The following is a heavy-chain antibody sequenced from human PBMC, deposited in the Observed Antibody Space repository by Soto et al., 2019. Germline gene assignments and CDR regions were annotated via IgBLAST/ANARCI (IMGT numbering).Heavy chain of an antibody. CDR2: IIPIFGTA. V-gene: IGHV1-69*13. CDR1: GGTFSSYA. D-gene: IGHD3-9*01. J-gene: IGHJ6*02. Sequence: SVKVSCKASGGTFSSYAISWVRQSPGQGLEWMGGIIPIFGTANYAQKFQGRVTITADESTSTAYMELSSLRSEDTAVYYCARPILRYIYYYGMDVWGQGTTVTVSS. CDR3: ARPILRYIYYYGMDV.